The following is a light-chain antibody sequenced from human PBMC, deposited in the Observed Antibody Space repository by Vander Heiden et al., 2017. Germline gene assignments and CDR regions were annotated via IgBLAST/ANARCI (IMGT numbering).Light chain of an antibody. CDR3: MIWHSSAWV. Sequence: QPVLTQPTSLSASPGASARPTCTLPSGINLGSYRRVWYQQRPESTPRYLLSYYADSSKNQGSGVPGRFSGSKDASSNAGILVSAGLQAEDESYYYCMIWHSSAWVFGGGTKLTVL. CDR1: SGINLGSYR. V-gene: IGLV5-45*01. J-gene: IGLJ3*02. CDR2: YYADSSK.